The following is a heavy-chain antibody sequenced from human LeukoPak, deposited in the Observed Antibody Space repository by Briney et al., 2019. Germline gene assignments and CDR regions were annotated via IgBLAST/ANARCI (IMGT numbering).Heavy chain of an antibody. CDR1: GGSFSGYY. J-gene: IGHJ4*01. CDR3: ARQTNSGYDWRFDS. CDR2: INHSGST. D-gene: IGHD5-12*01. V-gene: IGHV4-34*01. Sequence: SETLSLTCAVYGGSFSGYYWCWIRQPPGKGLEWIGEINHSGSTNYNPSLKSRVTMSVDTSKNQFSLRLSSVTAADTALYYCARQTNSGYDWRFDSWGHGTLVTVSS.